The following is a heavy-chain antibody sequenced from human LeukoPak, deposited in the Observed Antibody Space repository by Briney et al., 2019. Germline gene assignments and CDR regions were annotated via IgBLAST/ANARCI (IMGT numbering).Heavy chain of an antibody. D-gene: IGHD1-26*01. CDR3: AKSAVVGATSDFDY. V-gene: IGHV3-23*01. J-gene: IGHJ4*02. Sequence: GGSLRLSCAASGFTFSSYAMSWLRQAPGKRLECVSAISGSGSSTYYADSVKGRFTISRDNSKNTLYLQMNSLRAEDTAVYYCAKSAVVGATSDFDYWGQGTLVTVSS. CDR2: ISGSGSST. CDR1: GFTFSSYA.